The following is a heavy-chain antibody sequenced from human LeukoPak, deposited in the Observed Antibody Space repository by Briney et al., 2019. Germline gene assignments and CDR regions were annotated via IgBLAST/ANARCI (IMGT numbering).Heavy chain of an antibody. CDR2: IKQDGSEK. Sequence: GGSLRLSCAASGFTFSSYGIHWVRQAPGKGLEGVANIKQDGSEKYYVDSVKGRFTISRDNAKNSLYLQMNSLRAEDTAVYYCARNRGGLIAAADYFDYRGQGTLVTVSS. V-gene: IGHV3-7*01. CDR3: ARNRGGLIAAADYFDY. D-gene: IGHD6-13*01. J-gene: IGHJ4*02. CDR1: GFTFSSYG.